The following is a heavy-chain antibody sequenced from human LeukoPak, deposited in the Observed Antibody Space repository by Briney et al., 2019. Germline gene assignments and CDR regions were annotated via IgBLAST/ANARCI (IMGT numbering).Heavy chain of an antibody. J-gene: IGHJ1*01. Sequence: SVKVSCKASGGTFSSYAISRVRQAPGQGLEWMGGIIPIFGTANYAQKFQGRVTITADESTSTAYMELSSLRSEDTAVYYCATKAHCGGDCYSAEYFQHWGQGTLVTVSS. CDR1: GGTFSSYA. CDR2: IIPIFGTA. CDR3: ATKAHCGGDCYSAEYFQH. V-gene: IGHV1-69*13. D-gene: IGHD2-21*02.